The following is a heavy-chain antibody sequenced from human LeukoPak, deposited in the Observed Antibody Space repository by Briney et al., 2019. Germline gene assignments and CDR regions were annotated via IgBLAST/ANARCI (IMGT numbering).Heavy chain of an antibody. Sequence: PGGSLRLSCAASGFSFTNYAMSWVRQAPGKGLEWVSATSGSGGRTYYADSVKGRFTISRDNSKNTLYLQMNSLRAEDTAVYYCANDHGAYGFDYCGQGTLVTVSS. CDR2: TSGSGGRT. D-gene: IGHD4-17*01. J-gene: IGHJ4*02. CDR1: GFSFTNYA. CDR3: ANDHGAYGFDY. V-gene: IGHV3-23*01.